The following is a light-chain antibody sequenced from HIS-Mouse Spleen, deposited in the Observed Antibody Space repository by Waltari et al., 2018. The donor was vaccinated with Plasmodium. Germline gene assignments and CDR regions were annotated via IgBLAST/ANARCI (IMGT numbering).Light chain of an antibody. V-gene: IGLV3-25*03. CDR3: QSADSSGTPNWV. CDR2: KDS. Sequence: SYELTQRPSVSVSPGQTASITCSGDALPKHYAYWYQQKPGQAPVLVIYKDSERPSGIPERFSGSSSGTTVTLTISGVQAEDEADYYCQSADSSGTPNWVFGGGTKLTVL. J-gene: IGLJ3*02. CDR1: ALPKHY.